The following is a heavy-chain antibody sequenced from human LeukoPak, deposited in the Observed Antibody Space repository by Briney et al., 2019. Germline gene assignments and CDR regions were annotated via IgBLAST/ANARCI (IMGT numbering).Heavy chain of an antibody. D-gene: IGHD2-2*01. CDR1: GFTFSSYE. J-gene: IGHJ3*02. Sequence: GRSLRLSCAASGFTFSSYEMNWGRPAPGKGMGWGSYIRSSGSIIYYANSVKGRFTISRDNAKASLYLQMNSLRAEDTAIYLCARDQRSSGAFDIWGQGTMVTVSS. V-gene: IGHV3-48*03. CDR3: ARDQRSSGAFDI. CDR2: IRSSGSII.